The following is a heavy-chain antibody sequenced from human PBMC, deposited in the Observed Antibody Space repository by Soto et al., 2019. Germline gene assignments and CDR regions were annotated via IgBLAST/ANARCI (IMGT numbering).Heavy chain of an antibody. CDR1: GFTVSSYA. Sequence: GGSLRLSCAASGFTVSSYAMSWVRQAPGKGLEWVSAISGSGGSAYYTDSVKGRFTISRNNSKNTLYLQVNSLRAEDTAVYYCAKDPDSLARQWLPDQGFDYWGQGTLVTVSS. CDR2: ISGSGGSA. CDR3: AKDPDSLARQWLPDQGFDY. J-gene: IGHJ4*02. D-gene: IGHD6-19*01. V-gene: IGHV3-23*01.